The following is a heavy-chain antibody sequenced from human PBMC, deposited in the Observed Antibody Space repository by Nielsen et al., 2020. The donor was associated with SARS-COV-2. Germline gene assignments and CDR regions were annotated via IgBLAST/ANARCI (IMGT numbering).Heavy chain of an antibody. CDR1: GYRFTSYA. D-gene: IGHD6-19*01. Sequence: SVKVSCKASGYRFTSYAIHWVRQAPGQGLESMGWINAGNGYTEYSQNFQGRVTITTDTSATTAYMEVRYLKSEDTAVFYCARGGVNGWWDYWGQGTLVTVSS. J-gene: IGHJ4*02. CDR2: INAGNGYT. CDR3: ARGGVNGWWDY. V-gene: IGHV1-3*01.